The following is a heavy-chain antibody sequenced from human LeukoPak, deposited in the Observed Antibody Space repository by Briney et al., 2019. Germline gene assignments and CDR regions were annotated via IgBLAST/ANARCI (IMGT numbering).Heavy chain of an antibody. CDR3: ARGGVDYYGSGTYYLMYYFDY. Sequence: GGSLRLSCAGSGFTFNTYGMSWVRQAPGKGLEWVSGISGSGGATYYADSVKGRFTISRDDPHNTLYLQMNSLRAEDTAVYFCARGGVDYYGSGTYYLMYYFDYWGQGALVTVSS. J-gene: IGHJ4*02. CDR2: ISGSGGAT. V-gene: IGHV3-23*01. CDR1: GFTFNTYG. D-gene: IGHD3-10*01.